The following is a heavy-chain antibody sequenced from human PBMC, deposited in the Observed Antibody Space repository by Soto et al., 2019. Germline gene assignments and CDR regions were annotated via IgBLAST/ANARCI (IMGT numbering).Heavy chain of an antibody. CDR1: GFTFTKAY. D-gene: IGHD1-26*01. CDR3: ATEGGYTGSNFSGAY. CDR2: IKGSHAGGTT. V-gene: IGHV3-15*01. J-gene: IGHJ4*02. Sequence: EVQLVESGGGLVEPGGSLRLSCVASGFTFTKAYMTWVRQAPGKGLEWVGRIKGSHAGGTTDYATSVKGRFTISRDDSKNTLYLQMNSLKTEDTSVYYCATEGGYTGSNFSGAYWGQGTLVTVSS.